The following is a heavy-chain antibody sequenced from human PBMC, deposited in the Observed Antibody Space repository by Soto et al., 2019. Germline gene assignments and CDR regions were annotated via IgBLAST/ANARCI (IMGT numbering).Heavy chain of an antibody. V-gene: IGHV4-34*01. Sequence: SETLSLTCAVYGGSFSGYYWSWIRQPPGKGLEWIGEINHSGSTNYNPSLKSRVTISVDTSKNQFSLKLSSVTAADTAVYYCARWRGGQWLVVRGYYGMDVWGQGTTVTVSS. CDR2: INHSGST. CDR1: GGSFSGYY. J-gene: IGHJ6*02. D-gene: IGHD6-19*01. CDR3: ARWRGGQWLVVRGYYGMDV.